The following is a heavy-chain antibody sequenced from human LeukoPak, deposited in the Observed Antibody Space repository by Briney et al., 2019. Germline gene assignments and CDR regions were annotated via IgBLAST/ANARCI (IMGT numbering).Heavy chain of an antibody. Sequence: GGSLILSCAASGFAFSTYAMTWVRQAPEKGLQWVSTISTSGRATYYADSVEGRFTISRDNSKNTLYLQMNSLRADDTAVYYCAKARGSSVYEQFDYWGQGTQVTVSP. CDR2: ISTSGRAT. D-gene: IGHD5/OR15-5a*01. J-gene: IGHJ4*02. CDR3: AKARGSSVYEQFDY. V-gene: IGHV3-23*01. CDR1: GFAFSTYA.